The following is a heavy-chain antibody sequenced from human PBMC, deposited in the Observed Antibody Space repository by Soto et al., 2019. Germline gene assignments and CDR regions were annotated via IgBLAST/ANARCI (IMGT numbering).Heavy chain of an antibody. CDR2: INAGNGNT. CDR3: ARSIVVVVAGRQDAFDI. CDR1: GYTFTSYA. Sequence: ASVKVSCKASGYTFTSYAMHWVRQAPGQRLEWMGWINAGNGNTKYSQKFQGRVTITRDTSASTAYMELSSLRSEDTAVYYSARSIVVVVAGRQDAFDIWGEGTMV. J-gene: IGHJ3*02. V-gene: IGHV1-3*01. D-gene: IGHD2-15*01.